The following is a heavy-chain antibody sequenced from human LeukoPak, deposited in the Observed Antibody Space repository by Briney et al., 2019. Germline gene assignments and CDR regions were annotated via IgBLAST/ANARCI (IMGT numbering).Heavy chain of an antibody. CDR1: GGSFNSDDYY. CDR2: IYYGGNT. J-gene: IGHJ6*02. V-gene: IGHV4-61*08. CDR3: ASENRYSYGYYYYYGMDV. D-gene: IGHD5-18*01. Sequence: SETLSLTCGVSGGSFNSDDYYWNWIRQPPGRGLEWIGYIYYGGNTNYNPSLRSRVTISMDTSKNQFSLKVNSVTAADTAVYYCASENRYSYGYYYYYGMDVWGQGTTVTVSS.